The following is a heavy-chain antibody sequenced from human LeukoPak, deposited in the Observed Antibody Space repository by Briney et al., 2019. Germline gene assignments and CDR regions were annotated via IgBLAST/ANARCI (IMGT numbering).Heavy chain of an antibody. CDR1: GGSISSYY. V-gene: IGHV4-59*01. Sequence: SETLSLTCTVSGGSISSYYWSWIRQPPGKGLEWIGYIYYSGSTNYNPSLKSRVTISVDTSKNQFSLKLSSVTAADTAVYYCARMSYYDFWSGPIWGQGTLVTVSS. CDR3: ARMSYYDFWSGPI. CDR2: IYYSGST. D-gene: IGHD3-3*01. J-gene: IGHJ4*02.